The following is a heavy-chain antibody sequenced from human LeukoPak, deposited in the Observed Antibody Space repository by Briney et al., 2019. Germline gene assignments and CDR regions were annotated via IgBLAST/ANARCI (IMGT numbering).Heavy chain of an antibody. V-gene: IGHV3-23*01. Sequence: GGSLRLSCVASGFTFSSYAMSWVRQAPGKGPEWVSAISGSGGSTYYADSVKGRFTISRDNSKNTLYLQMNSLRAEDTAVYYCAKAAGAYYYYYMNIWGKGTTVTVFS. CDR1: GFTFSSYA. CDR3: AKAAGAYYYYYMNI. CDR2: ISGSGGST. J-gene: IGHJ6*03.